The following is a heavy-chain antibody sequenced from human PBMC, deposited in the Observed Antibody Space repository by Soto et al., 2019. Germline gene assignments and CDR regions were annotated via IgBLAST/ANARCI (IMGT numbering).Heavy chain of an antibody. CDR3: ARDTIVEGATSRWFDP. V-gene: IGHV1-69*12. Sequence: QVQLVQSGAEVKKPGSSVKVSCKASGGTFSSYAISWVRQAPGQGLEWMGGIIPIFGTANYAQKFQGRVTMTADEPTSTAYMELSSMRSEDTAVYYCARDTIVEGATSRWFDPWGQGTLVTVSS. CDR2: IIPIFGTA. J-gene: IGHJ5*02. CDR1: GGTFSSYA. D-gene: IGHD1-26*01.